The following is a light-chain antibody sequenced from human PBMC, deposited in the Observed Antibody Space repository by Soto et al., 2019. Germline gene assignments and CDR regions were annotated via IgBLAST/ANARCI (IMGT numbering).Light chain of an antibody. CDR3: EQYGSALWT. Sequence: EIVLTQSARTLGVSRGGRATRCRRISQSVSSSYLAWFQHKPGQAPRLLIYGASSRATGFPDRFSGSGSASDFALAICRLEPEEFAVYNCEQYGSALWTSGEGTKVDIK. CDR1: QSVSSSY. CDR2: GAS. J-gene: IGKJ1*01. V-gene: IGKV3-20*01.